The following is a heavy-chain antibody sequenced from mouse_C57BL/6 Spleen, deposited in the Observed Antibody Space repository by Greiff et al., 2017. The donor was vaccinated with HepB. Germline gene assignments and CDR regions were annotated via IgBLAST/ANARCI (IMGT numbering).Heavy chain of an antibody. CDR3: ARYRVTTVVDWYFDV. V-gene: IGHV7-3*01. CDR2: IRNKANGYTT. Sequence: DVQLVESGGGLVQPGGSLSLSCAASGFTFTDYYMSWVRQPPGKALEWLGFIRNKANGYTTEYSASVKGRFTISKDNSQSILYLQMNALRAEDSATYSCARYRVTTVVDWYFDVWGTGTTVTVSS. D-gene: IGHD1-1*01. CDR1: GFTFTDYY. J-gene: IGHJ1*03.